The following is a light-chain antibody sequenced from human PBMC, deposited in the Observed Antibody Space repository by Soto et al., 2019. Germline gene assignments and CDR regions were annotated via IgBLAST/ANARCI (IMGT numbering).Light chain of an antibody. Sequence: QSVSESPGKTVTISCTRSSGSIASHYVQWYQQRPGSAPTIVISEDNQRPSGVPDRFSGSIDSSSNSASLTISGLKTEDEADYYCQSYDSSNWVFGGGTKLTVL. CDR2: EDN. J-gene: IGLJ3*02. CDR1: SGSIASHY. V-gene: IGLV6-57*03. CDR3: QSYDSSNWV.